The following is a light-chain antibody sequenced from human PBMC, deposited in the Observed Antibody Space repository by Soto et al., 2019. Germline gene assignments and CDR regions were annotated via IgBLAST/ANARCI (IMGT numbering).Light chain of an antibody. V-gene: IGKV1-33*01. J-gene: IGKJ5*01. CDR2: DAS. CDR3: QQYSHLIT. Sequence: DLQMTQSPSSLSASVGDRVTITCQASQNINNYLNWYQQKPGRAPXXLIYDASNLEAGVPSRFRGSGSGTDFTFTISCLQPEDIATYYCQQYSHLITFGQGTRLEIK. CDR1: QNINNY.